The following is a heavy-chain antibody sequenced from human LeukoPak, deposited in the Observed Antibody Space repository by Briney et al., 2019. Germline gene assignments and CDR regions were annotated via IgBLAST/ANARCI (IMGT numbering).Heavy chain of an antibody. D-gene: IGHD4-17*01. Sequence: SETLSLTCIVSGGSISSSSYYWGWIRQPPGKGLEWIGSISYSGNTYYYPSLRSRVTISADTSKNQFSLKLSSVTAADTAVYYCARGPYTIYGDYVFINWFDPWGQGTLVTVSS. CDR2: ISYSGNT. V-gene: IGHV4-39*01. CDR3: ARGPYTIYGDYVFINWFDP. CDR1: GGSISSSSYY. J-gene: IGHJ5*02.